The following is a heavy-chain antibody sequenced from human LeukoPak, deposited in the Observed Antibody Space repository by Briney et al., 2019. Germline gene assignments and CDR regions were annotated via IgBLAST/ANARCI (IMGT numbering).Heavy chain of an antibody. V-gene: IGHV4-39*01. CDR2: FYYNGST. CDR3: TRRGHYDTFDF. J-gene: IGHJ4*02. CDR1: GGSISWTSYY. Sequence: SETLSLTCTVSGGSISWTSYYWGWIRQPPGKGLELIGSFYYNGSTYYSPSLKSRATISAETSKNQFSLKLSSVTAADTAVYYCTRRGHYDTFDFRGPGSLVTVSS. D-gene: IGHD3-22*01.